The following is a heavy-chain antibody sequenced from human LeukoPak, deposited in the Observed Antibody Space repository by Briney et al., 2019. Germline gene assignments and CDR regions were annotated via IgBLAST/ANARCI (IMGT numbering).Heavy chain of an antibody. CDR3: AELGITMIGGV. D-gene: IGHD3-10*02. CDR2: IKQDGSEK. V-gene: IGHV3-7*01. CDR1: GFTFSSYW. Sequence: GGSLRLSCAASGFTFSSYWMSWVRQAPGKGLEWVANIKQDGSEKYYMDSVKGRFTISRDNAKNSLYLQMNSLRAEGTAVYYCAELGITMIGGVWGKGTTVTISS. J-gene: IGHJ6*04.